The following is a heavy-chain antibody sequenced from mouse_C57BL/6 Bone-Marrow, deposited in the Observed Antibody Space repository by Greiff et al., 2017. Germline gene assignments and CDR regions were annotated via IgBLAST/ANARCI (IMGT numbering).Heavy chain of an antibody. D-gene: IGHD3-2*02. CDR3: AREAQAIAMDY. CDR1: GYTFTSYG. CDR2: IYPGSGST. Sequence: QVQLQQSGAELARPGASVKLSCKASGYTFTSYGISWVKQRTGQGLEWIGDIYPGSGSTNYNEKFKSKATLTVDTSSSTAYMQLSSLTSEDSAVYYCAREAQAIAMDYWGQGTSVTVSS. V-gene: IGHV1-81*01. J-gene: IGHJ4*01.